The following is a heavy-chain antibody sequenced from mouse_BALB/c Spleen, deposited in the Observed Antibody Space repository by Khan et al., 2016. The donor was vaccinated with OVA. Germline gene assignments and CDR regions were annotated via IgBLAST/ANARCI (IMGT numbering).Heavy chain of an antibody. CDR1: GYTFTSYW. Sequence: VQLQESGAELVKPGASVKLSCKTSGYTFTSYWIQWVKQRPGQGLGWIGEIFPGTGTTYYNENFKGKATLTIDTSSTTAYMQLSSLTSEDSAVYSCARGYFGNYEFAYWGQGTLVTVSS. CDR2: IFPGTGTT. D-gene: IGHD2-1*01. CDR3: ARGYFGNYEFAY. J-gene: IGHJ3*01. V-gene: IGHV1S132*01.